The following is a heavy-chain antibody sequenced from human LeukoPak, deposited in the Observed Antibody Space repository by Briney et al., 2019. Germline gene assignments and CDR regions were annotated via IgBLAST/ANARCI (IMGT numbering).Heavy chain of an antibody. Sequence: PGGSLRLSCAASGFRFSSFAMTWVRQAPGKGLEWVSTISGSGANIYHADSVKGRFTISRDNSKNTLYLQMNSLRAEDTAVYYCAREYADLVEMATMIDYWGQGTLVTVSS. CDR3: AREYADLVEMATMIDY. V-gene: IGHV3-23*01. CDR2: ISGSGANI. D-gene: IGHD5-24*01. J-gene: IGHJ4*02. CDR1: GFRFSSFA.